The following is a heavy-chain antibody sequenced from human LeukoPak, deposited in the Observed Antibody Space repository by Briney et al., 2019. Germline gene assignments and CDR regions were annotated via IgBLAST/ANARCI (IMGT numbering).Heavy chain of an antibody. CDR2: IKHDGSEK. J-gene: IGHJ4*02. Sequence: GGSLRLSCAASGFTFSSYWMSWVRQAPGKGLEWVANIKHDGSEKYYVDSVKGRFTISRDNAKNSLYLQMNSLRAEDTAVYYCARVEDYVWGSYRYIDYWGQGTLVTASS. V-gene: IGHV3-7*01. CDR3: ARVEDYVWGSYRYIDY. CDR1: GFTFSSYW. D-gene: IGHD3-16*02.